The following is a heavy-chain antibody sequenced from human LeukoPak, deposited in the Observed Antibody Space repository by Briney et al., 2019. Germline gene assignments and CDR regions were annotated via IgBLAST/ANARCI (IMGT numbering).Heavy chain of an antibody. CDR1: GGSISSSSYY. V-gene: IGHV4-39*01. CDR3: ARGLFISGAVDI. J-gene: IGHJ3*02. Sequence: SETLSLTCTVSGGSISSSSYYWGWIRQPPGKGLEWIGSIYYSGSTYYNPSLKSRVTISVDTSKNQFSLKLSSVTAADTAVYYCARGLFISGAVDIWGQGTMVTVSS. CDR2: IYYSGST. D-gene: IGHD3-16*02.